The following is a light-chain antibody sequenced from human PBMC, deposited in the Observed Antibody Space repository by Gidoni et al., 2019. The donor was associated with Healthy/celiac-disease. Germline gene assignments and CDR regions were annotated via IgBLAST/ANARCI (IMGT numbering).Light chain of an antibody. CDR2: SNK. Sequence: QSVLTQPPSASGTPGQRVTISCSGSSSNIGSNTVNWYQQLPGTAPKRLIYSNKQRPSGVPDRFSGSKAGTSASLAISGLQSEDEADYYCAAWDDSLNGWVFGGGTKLTVL. J-gene: IGLJ3*02. CDR1: SSNIGSNT. V-gene: IGLV1-44*01. CDR3: AAWDDSLNGWV.